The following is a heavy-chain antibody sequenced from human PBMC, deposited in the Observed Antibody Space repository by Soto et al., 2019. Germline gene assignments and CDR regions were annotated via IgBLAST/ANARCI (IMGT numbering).Heavy chain of an antibody. J-gene: IGHJ3*02. V-gene: IGHV1-46*01. CDR2: INPSGGST. CDR3: ARGTTMIVVVTSVDAFDI. Sequence: QVQLVQSGAEVKKPGASVKVSCKASGYTFTSYYMHWVRQAPGQGLEWMGIINPSGGSTSYAQKFQGRVTMTRDTSTSTVYMELSSLRSEDTAVYYCARGTTMIVVVTSVDAFDIWGQGTMVTVSS. CDR1: GYTFTSYY. D-gene: IGHD3-22*01.